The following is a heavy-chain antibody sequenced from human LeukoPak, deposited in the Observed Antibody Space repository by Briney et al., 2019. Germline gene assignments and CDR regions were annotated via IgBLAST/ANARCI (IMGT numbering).Heavy chain of an antibody. CDR3: ARSLSSRFSGPRRPYYFDY. V-gene: IGHV3-23*01. CDR1: GFTFSSYG. D-gene: IGHD3-16*02. Sequence: GGSLRLSCAASGFTFSSYGMSWVRQAPGGGLQWVSCISSSCGSTYQVDSVKGRFTISRDNSKNTLYLQMNSLSAEDTAVYYCARSLSSRFSGPRRPYYFDYWGQGTLVTVSS. CDR2: ISSSCGST. J-gene: IGHJ4*02.